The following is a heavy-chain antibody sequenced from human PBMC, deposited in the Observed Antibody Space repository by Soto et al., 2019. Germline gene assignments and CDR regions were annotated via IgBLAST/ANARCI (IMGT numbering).Heavy chain of an antibody. Sequence: GGSLRLSCAASAFTFSAYNMNWVRQPPGKGLEWVSSITSSSSSIYYADSLKGRFTISRDNAKNSLYLQMNSLRAEDTAVYYCASHYGDNGWFDPWGQGTLVTVSS. D-gene: IGHD4-17*01. J-gene: IGHJ5*02. CDR3: ASHYGDNGWFDP. CDR2: ITSSSSSI. CDR1: AFTFSAYN. V-gene: IGHV3-21*06.